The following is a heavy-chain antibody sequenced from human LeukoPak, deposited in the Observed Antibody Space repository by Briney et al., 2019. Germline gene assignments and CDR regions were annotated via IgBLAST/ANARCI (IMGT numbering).Heavy chain of an antibody. CDR3: AKDRPDCSSTSCYRTFDY. CDR2: IRYDGSNK. CDR1: GFTVSSNY. Sequence: PGGSLRLSCAASGFTVSSNYMSWVRQAPGKGLEWVAFIRYDGSNKYYADSVKGRFTISRDNSKNTLYLQMNSLRAEDTAVYYCAKDRPDCSSTSCYRTFDYWGQRTLVTVSS. D-gene: IGHD2-2*02. V-gene: IGHV3-30*02. J-gene: IGHJ4*02.